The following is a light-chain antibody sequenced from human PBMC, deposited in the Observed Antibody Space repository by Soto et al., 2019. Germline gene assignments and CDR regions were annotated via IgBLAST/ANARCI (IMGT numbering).Light chain of an antibody. Sequence: EIVLTQSPGTLSLSPGERATLSCRASQNVDSNYLAWYQQKPGQAPRIIIFGASGRATGIPDRFSGSGSGTDFTLTISRLEPEDFAVYYCQQRSDWLPITFGQGTRLEIK. CDR2: GAS. J-gene: IGKJ5*01. V-gene: IGKV3D-20*02. CDR3: QQRSDWLPIT. CDR1: QNVDSNY.